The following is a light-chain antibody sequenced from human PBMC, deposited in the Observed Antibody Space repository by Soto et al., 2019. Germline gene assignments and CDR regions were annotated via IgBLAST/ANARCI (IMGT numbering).Light chain of an antibody. V-gene: IGKV1-5*03. CDR3: QQYNDNWT. Sequence: DIQMTQSPSTLSASVGDRVTITCRASQSISSWLAWYQQKPGTAPNLLIYKESTLQSGVPSRFSGSGSGTEFTLTISSLQPDDSATYYCQQYNDNWTFGQGTKVEIK. CDR2: KES. J-gene: IGKJ1*01. CDR1: QSISSW.